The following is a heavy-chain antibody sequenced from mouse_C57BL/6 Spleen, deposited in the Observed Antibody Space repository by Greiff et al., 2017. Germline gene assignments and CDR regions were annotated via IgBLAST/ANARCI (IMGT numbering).Heavy chain of an antibody. J-gene: IGHJ2*01. Sequence: EVKLVESGGGLVQPGGSLSLSCAASGFTFTDYYMSWVRQPPGKALEWLGFIRNKANGYTTEYSASVKGRFTISRDNSQSILYLQLNALRAEDSATYFCARYRHQVSSFDYWGQGTTLTVSS. CDR2: IRNKANGYTT. CDR1: GFTFTDYY. D-gene: IGHD1-1*01. V-gene: IGHV7-3*01. CDR3: ARYRHQVSSFDY.